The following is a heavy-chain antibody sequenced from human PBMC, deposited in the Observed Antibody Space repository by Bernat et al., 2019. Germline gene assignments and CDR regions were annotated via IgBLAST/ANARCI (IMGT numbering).Heavy chain of an antibody. J-gene: IGHJ4*02. D-gene: IGHD6-19*01. Sequence: QVQLQQWGAGLLKPSETLSLTCAVYGGSFSGYYWSWIRQPPGKGLEWIGEINHSGSTNYNPSLKSRVTISVDTSKNQFSLKLYSVTAADTAMYYCARTLLRWGIAVVGLNAKKDAFYYWGQGTLVTVSS. CDR2: INHSGST. V-gene: IGHV4-34*01. CDR3: ARTLLRWGIAVVGLNAKKDAFYY. CDR1: GGSFSGYY.